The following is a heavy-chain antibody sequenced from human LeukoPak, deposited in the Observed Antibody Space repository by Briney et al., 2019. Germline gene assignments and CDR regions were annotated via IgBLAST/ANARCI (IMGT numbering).Heavy chain of an antibody. CDR1: GYTFTNNY. CDR3: ARDQEGFDY. Sequence: ASVKVSCKASGYTFTNNYLHWVRQAPGQGLEWMGMIYPRDGSTSYAQDFQGRVTVTRDTSTTTVHMELRGLRSEDTAVYYCARDQEGFDYWGQGTVVTVSS. J-gene: IGHJ4*02. V-gene: IGHV1-46*01. CDR2: IYPRDGST.